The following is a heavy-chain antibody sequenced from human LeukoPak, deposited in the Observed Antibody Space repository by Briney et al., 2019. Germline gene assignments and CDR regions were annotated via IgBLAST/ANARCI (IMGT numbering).Heavy chain of an antibody. CDR2: MSHSGST. V-gene: IGHV4-38-2*01. Sequence: SETLSLTCGVSGYSVSSGYHWGWIRQPTGKGLEWIGSMSHSGSTYYNPSLKSRVTISVDTSKNQFSVKLSSVTAADTAVYYCARHHLYDSSGDGRYYFDYWGQGTLVTVSS. CDR3: ARHHLYDSSGDGRYYFDY. CDR1: GYSVSSGYH. D-gene: IGHD3-22*01. J-gene: IGHJ4*02.